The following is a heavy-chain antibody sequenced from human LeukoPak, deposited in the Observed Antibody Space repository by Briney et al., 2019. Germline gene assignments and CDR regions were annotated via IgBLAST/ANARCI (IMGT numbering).Heavy chain of an antibody. D-gene: IGHD1-26*01. CDR2: ISYDGSNK. CDR3: ARGPSGSYFPGPQYYFDY. Sequence: LSLTCTVSGGSISSSSYYWGWVRQAPGKGLEWVAVISYDGSNKYYADSVKGRFTISRDNSKNTLYLQMNSLRAEDTAVYYCARGPSGSYFPGPQYYFDYWGQGTLVTVSS. CDR1: GGSISSSSYY. V-gene: IGHV3-30-3*01. J-gene: IGHJ4*02.